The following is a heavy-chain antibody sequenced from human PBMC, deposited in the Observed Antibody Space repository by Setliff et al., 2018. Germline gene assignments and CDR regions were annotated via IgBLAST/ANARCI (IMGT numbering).Heavy chain of an antibody. V-gene: IGHV1-2*04. CDR3: ARALGATITHLDY. CDR2: INPNSGGT. Sequence: GASVKVSCKASGYTFTGYYMHWVRQAPGQGLEWMGWINPNSGGTNYAQKFQGWVTMTRDTSISTAYMELSRLRSDDTAVYYCARALGATITHLDYWGQGTLVTSPQ. D-gene: IGHD1-26*01. CDR1: GYTFTGYY. J-gene: IGHJ4*02.